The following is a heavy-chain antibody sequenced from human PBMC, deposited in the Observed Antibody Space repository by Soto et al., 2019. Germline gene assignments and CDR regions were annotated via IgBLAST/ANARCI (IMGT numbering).Heavy chain of an antibody. CDR1: GFTFSSYA. CDR3: AKVRDIVVVPAALYFDY. D-gene: IGHD2-2*01. Sequence: GGSLRLSCAASGFTFSSYAMSWVRQAPGKGLEWVSAISGSGGSTYYADSVKGRFTISRDNSKNTLYLQMNSLRAEDTAVYYCAKVRDIVVVPAALYFDYWGQGTLVTVSS. CDR2: ISGSGGST. V-gene: IGHV3-23*01. J-gene: IGHJ4*02.